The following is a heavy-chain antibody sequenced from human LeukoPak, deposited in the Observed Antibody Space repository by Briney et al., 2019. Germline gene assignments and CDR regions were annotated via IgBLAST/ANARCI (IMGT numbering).Heavy chain of an antibody. CDR2: ISGSGGST. CDR1: GFTFSSYA. D-gene: IGHD6-13*01. CDR3: AKSRWLQAAAGQVEY. J-gene: IGHJ4*02. Sequence: SGGSLRLSCAASGFTFSSYAMSWVRQAPGKGLEWVSVISGSGGSTYYVDSVKGRFTISRDNSKNTLYLQMNSLRAEDTAVYHCAKSRWLQAAAGQVEYWGQGTLVTVSS. V-gene: IGHV3-23*01.